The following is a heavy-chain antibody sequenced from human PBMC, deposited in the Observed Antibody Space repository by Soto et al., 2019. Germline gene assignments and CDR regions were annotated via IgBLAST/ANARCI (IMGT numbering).Heavy chain of an antibody. CDR2: ITDNGGGT. V-gene: IGHV3-23*01. Sequence: EVQLLESGGGLVQPGGSLRLSCAASGFMFSSYVMNWVRQAPAKGLEWVSSITDNGGGTYYADSVTGRFTISRDNSKNALYLPTNSLRADDTAVYYCAKDICGPSRCYNDYWGQGALVTVSP. CDR1: GFMFSSYV. J-gene: IGHJ4*02. CDR3: AKDICGPSRCYNDY. D-gene: IGHD2-15*01.